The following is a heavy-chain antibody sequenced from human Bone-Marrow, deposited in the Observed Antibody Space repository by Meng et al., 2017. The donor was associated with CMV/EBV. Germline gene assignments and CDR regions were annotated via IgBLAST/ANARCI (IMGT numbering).Heavy chain of an antibody. Sequence: TCTVSGGSVSSGGYYWGWIRQHPGKGLEWIGYIYYSGSTYYNPSLKSRVTISVDTSKNQFSLKLSSVTAADTAVYYCARSGWTDFDYWGQGTLVTVSS. J-gene: IGHJ4*02. CDR2: IYYSGST. CDR1: GGSVSSGGYY. D-gene: IGHD6-19*01. V-gene: IGHV4-31*03. CDR3: ARSGWTDFDY.